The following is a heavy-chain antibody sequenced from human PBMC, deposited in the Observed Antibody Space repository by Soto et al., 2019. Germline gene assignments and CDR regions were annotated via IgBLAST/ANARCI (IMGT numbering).Heavy chain of an antibody. CDR2: INTGNGYT. D-gene: IGHD3-9*01. J-gene: IGHJ6*02. Sequence: QVQLVQSGAEVKKPGASVKVSCKASGYTFATYAIHWVRQAPGQRLEWMGWINTGNGYTEYSQNFRGRVTITRDTSASTAYMELSSLRSEDTAIYYCTRVNTIFLTPASYSYDMDVWGQGTRVTVAS. CDR3: TRVNTIFLTPASYSYDMDV. CDR1: GYTFATYA. V-gene: IGHV1-3*04.